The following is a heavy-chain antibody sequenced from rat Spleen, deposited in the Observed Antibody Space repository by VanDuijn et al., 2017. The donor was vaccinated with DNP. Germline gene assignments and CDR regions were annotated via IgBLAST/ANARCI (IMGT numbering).Heavy chain of an antibody. Sequence: QVQLKESGPGLVQPSQTLSLTCTVSGFSLTSYGVSWIHQPPGKGLEWIAAISSGGSTYYNSALQSRLSISRDTSKSQVFLKMNSLQTEDTAIYYCAKGPNFGGWSDYFDYWGQGVMVTVSS. CDR2: ISSGGST. V-gene: IGHV2S8*01. CDR1: GFSLTSYG. CDR3: AKGPNFGGWSDYFDY. J-gene: IGHJ2*01. D-gene: IGHD1-11*01.